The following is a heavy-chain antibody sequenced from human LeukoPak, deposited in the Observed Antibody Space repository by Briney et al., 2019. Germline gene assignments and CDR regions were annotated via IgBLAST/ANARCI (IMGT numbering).Heavy chain of an antibody. D-gene: IGHD4-17*01. J-gene: IGHJ4*02. CDR2: MNPNSGNT. CDR3: ARTNGDLDY. Sequence: ASVKVSCKASGYTFTNYDINWVRQATGQGLEWMGWMNPNSGNTGYAQNFQGRVTMTRDTSISTAYMQVTSLRPEDTAIYYCARTNGDLDYWGQGTLVTVSS. V-gene: IGHV1-8*01. CDR1: GYTFTNYD.